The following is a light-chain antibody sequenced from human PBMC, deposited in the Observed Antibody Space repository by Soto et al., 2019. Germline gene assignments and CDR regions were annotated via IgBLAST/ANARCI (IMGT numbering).Light chain of an antibody. CDR1: SSDVGAYKY. CDR2: AVS. Sequence: QSVLTQPPPASGSPGQSVTISCTGTSSDVGAYKYVSWYQQHPGKAPKLMIYAVSERPSGVPDRFSGSKSGNTASLTVSGLQAEDEADYYCSSYADTNNLLFGGGTKVTVL. V-gene: IGLV2-8*01. CDR3: SSYADTNNLL. J-gene: IGLJ2*01.